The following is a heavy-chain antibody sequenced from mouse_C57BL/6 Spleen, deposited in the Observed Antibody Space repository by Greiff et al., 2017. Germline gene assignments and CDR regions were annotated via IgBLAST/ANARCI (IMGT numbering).Heavy chain of an antibody. Sequence: VQLQQSGAELVRPGASVTLSCKASGYTFTDYEMHWVKQTPVHGLEWIGAIDPETGGTAYNQKFKGKAILTADKSSSTAYMELRSLTSEDSAVYYCTRDGGGYYYGSNPYFDYWGQGTTLTVSS. D-gene: IGHD1-1*01. J-gene: IGHJ2*01. CDR2: IDPETGGT. V-gene: IGHV1-15*01. CDR1: GYTFTDYE. CDR3: TRDGGGYYYGSNPYFDY.